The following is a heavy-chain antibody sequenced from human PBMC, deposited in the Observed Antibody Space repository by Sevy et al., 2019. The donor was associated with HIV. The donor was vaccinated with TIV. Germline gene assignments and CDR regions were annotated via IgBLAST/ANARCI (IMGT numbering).Heavy chain of an antibody. Sequence: GGSLRLSCAASGFTFDDYGMSWVRQAPGKGLEWVSGINWNGGSISYADSVRGGFTISRDNAKNSLYLQMNSLRAEDTAFYYCARSGDDSSGFYYWWFDPWGQGTLVTVSS. D-gene: IGHD3-22*01. CDR2: INWNGGSI. CDR1: GFTFDDYG. J-gene: IGHJ5*02. V-gene: IGHV3-20*04. CDR3: ARSGDDSSGFYYWWFDP.